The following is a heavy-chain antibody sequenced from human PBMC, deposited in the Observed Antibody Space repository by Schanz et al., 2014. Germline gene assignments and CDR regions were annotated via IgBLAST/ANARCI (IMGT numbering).Heavy chain of an antibody. CDR3: ARDLTVDTGYVVHYYYYGMDV. D-gene: IGHD5-12*01. CDR1: GFTFSSYT. J-gene: IGHJ6*02. V-gene: IGHV3-9*01. Sequence: VQLVESGGGVVQPGRSLRLSCAASGFTFSSYTMNWVRQAPGKGLEWVSSISWNSGSIDYADSVKGRFTISRDNAKNSLYLQMNSLRAEDTAVYFCARDLTVDTGYVVHYYYYGMDVWGQGTTVTVSS. CDR2: ISWNSGSI.